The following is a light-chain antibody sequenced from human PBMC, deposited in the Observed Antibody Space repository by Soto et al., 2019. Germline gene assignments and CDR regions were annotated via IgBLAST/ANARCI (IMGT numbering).Light chain of an antibody. J-gene: IGKJ2*01. CDR2: AAS. V-gene: IGKV3-20*01. CDR1: QSVSSSY. Sequence: DIVLTQSPCTLSLSPGERATLSCRASQSVSSSYFDWYQQKPGQAPRLLIYAASRRDSGIPDRFSGSGSGTDFTLTINRLEPEDFAVYYCQQYGALPYTFGQGTKLEIK. CDR3: QQYGALPYT.